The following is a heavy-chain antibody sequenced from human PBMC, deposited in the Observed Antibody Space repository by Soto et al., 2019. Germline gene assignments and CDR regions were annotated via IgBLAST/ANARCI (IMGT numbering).Heavy chain of an antibody. V-gene: IGHV4-59*01. D-gene: IGHD4-17*01. J-gene: IGHJ5*02. CDR1: GGSISSYY. CDR2: IYYSGST. CDR3: ARAHDYGDYQDCWFDP. Sequence: ASETLSLTCTVSGGSISSYYWSWIRQPPGKGLEWIGYIYYSGSTNYNPSLKSRVTISVDTSKNQFSLKLSSVTAADTAVYYCARAHDYGDYQDCWFDPWGQGTLVTVSS.